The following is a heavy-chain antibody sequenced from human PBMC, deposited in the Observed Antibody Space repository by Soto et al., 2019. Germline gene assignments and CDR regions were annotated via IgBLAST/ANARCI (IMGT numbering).Heavy chain of an antibody. D-gene: IGHD3-10*01. CDR3: ARSSGWTGDY. Sequence: EVQLVESGGGLVRPGGSLRLTCVGSGFSFSRYWMNWVRQVPGKGLEWMANIKQDGSESNYVDSVKGRFTMSRDNAKNSVFLQMNSLRVEDTAVYYCARSSGWTGDYRGQGILVTVSS. V-gene: IGHV3-7*04. CDR2: IKQDGSES. CDR1: GFSFSRYW. J-gene: IGHJ4*02.